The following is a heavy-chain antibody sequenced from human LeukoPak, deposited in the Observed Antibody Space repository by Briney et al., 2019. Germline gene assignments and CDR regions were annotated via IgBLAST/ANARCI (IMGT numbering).Heavy chain of an antibody. D-gene: IGHD6-13*01. CDR2: IKQGGSEK. J-gene: IGHJ6*03. V-gene: IGHV3-7*01. CDR3: ARGPQGSSGWYDVNSYYYMDV. CDR1: GFTFSIYW. Sequence: GGSLRLSCAASGFTFSIYWMIWVREAPGGGREWVAYIKQGGSEKYYVDSVKGRFTISRDNAKDSLYLQMNSRRAEDTAVYYCARGPQGSSGWYDVNSYYYMDVWGKGTTVTVSS.